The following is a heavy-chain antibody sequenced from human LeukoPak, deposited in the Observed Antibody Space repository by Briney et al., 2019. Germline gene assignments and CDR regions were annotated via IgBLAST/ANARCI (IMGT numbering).Heavy chain of an antibody. Sequence: QSGGSLRLSCAASGFTFSSYSMNWVRQAPGKGLEWVSYISSSSSTIYYADSVKGRFTISRDNAKNSLYLQMNSLRAEDTAVYYCASEYYYDSSGYSLGGPDYWGQGTLVTVSS. D-gene: IGHD3-22*01. CDR2: ISSSSSTI. CDR1: GFTFSSYS. J-gene: IGHJ4*02. V-gene: IGHV3-48*04. CDR3: ASEYYYDSSGYSLGGPDY.